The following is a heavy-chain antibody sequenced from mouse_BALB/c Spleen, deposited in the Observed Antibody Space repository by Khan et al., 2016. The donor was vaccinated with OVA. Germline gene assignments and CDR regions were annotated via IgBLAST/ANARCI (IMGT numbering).Heavy chain of an antibody. V-gene: IGHV3-2*02. CDR3: VRGRSY. Sequence: EVQLQESGPGLVKPSQSLSLTCTVTGYSITSDYAWNWIRQFPGNRLEWMGYINYSGSTSKKPSLKSRMSISRDTSKNQIFLQWNSVTTEYTATYYCVRGRSYWGQGTLVTVSA. CDR1: GYSITSDYA. J-gene: IGHJ3*01. CDR2: INYSGST.